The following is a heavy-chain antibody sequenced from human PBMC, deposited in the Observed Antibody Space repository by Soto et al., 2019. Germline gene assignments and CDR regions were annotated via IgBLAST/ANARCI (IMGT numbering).Heavy chain of an antibody. CDR2: IYYSGST. V-gene: IGHV4-59*01. D-gene: IGHD3-3*01. J-gene: IGHJ5*01. CDR1: GGSISSYY. CDR3: ARGGYYDFWSGYYNWFDS. Sequence: SETLSLTCTVSGGSISSYYWSWIRQPPGKGLEWIGYIYYSGSTNYNPSLKSRVTISVDTSKNQFSLKLSSVTAADTAVYYCARGGYYDFWSGYYNWFDSWGQGTLVTVSS.